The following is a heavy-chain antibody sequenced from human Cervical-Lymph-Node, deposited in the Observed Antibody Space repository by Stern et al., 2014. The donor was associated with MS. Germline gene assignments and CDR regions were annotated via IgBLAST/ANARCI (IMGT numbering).Heavy chain of an antibody. CDR3: ARDSRHYDASYYFDS. CDR2: IIPIFGTA. V-gene: IGHV1-69*01. Sequence: VQLVHSGAEVKKPGSSVKVSCKASGGTFSSYAINWVRQAPGQGPEWMGGIIPIFGTANYAQKFQGRVTITADESTSTAYMELSSLRSEDTAVYYCARDSRHYDASYYFDSWGQGTLVTVSS. J-gene: IGHJ4*02. D-gene: IGHD3-16*01. CDR1: GGTFSSYA.